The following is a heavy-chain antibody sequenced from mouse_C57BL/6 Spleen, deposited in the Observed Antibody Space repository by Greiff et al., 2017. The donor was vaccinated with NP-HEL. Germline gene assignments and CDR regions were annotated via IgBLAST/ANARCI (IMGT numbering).Heavy chain of an antibody. CDR3: ARIAYYYGSSYYAMDY. CDR2: IWLDDDK. CDR1: GFSLSTFGMG. V-gene: IGHV8-8*01. J-gene: IGHJ4*01. Sequence: QVTLKESGPGILQPSQTLSLTCSFSGFSLSTFGMGVGWIRQPSGKGLEWLAHIWLDDDKYYNPALKSRLTISKDTSKNQVFLKIANVDTADTATYYCARIAYYYGSSYYAMDYWGQGTSVTVSS. D-gene: IGHD1-1*01.